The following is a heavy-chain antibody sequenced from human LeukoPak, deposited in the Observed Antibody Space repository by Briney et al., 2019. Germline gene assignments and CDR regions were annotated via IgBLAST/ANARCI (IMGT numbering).Heavy chain of an antibody. Sequence: ASVKVSCKASGYTFTGYYIHWVRQAPGQGLEYMGWINPNSGGTNYAQKFQGRVTMTRDTSISTAYMELSRLRSDDTAVYYCASHGGGGSCSGCVDYWGQGTLVTVSS. D-gene: IGHD2-15*01. CDR3: ASHGGGGSCSGCVDY. V-gene: IGHV1-2*02. J-gene: IGHJ4*02. CDR1: GYTFTGYY. CDR2: INPNSGGT.